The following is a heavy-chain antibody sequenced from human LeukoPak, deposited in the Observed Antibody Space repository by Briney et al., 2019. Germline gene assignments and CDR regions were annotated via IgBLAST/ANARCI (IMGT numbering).Heavy chain of an antibody. J-gene: IGHJ5*02. Sequence: ASVKVSCKPSGYTFTGFHIHWVRQAPGQGLEWMGWISPNSGGTDYAQRFQGRVTMTRDTSISTAYMELSSLRSEDTAVYYCARVLALWFGELFAEGFDPWGQGTLVTVSS. CDR1: GYTFTGFH. D-gene: IGHD3-10*01. CDR3: ARVLALWFGELFAEGFDP. CDR2: ISPNSGGT. V-gene: IGHV1-2*02.